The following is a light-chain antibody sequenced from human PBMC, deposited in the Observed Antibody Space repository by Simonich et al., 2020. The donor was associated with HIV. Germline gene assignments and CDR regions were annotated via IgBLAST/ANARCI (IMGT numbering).Light chain of an antibody. CDR2: WSS. CDR1: RNILYSSNNKNY. CDR3: QQYYSIPLT. V-gene: IGKV4-1*01. Sequence: DIVMTQSPDSLAVSLCERATIHCKSSRNILYSSNNKNYLAWYQQKPGQPPNLLIYWSSTRESGVPDRFSASGSGTDFTLSISSLQAEDVAVYYCQQYYSIPLTFGGGTKVEIK. J-gene: IGKJ4*01.